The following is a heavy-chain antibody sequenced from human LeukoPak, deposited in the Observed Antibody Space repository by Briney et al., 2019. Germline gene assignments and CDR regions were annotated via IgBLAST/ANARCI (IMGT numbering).Heavy chain of an antibody. Sequence: GGSLRLSCAASGSTFSSYSMNWVRQAPGKGLEWVSSISSSSSYIYYADSVKGRFTISRDNAKNSLYLQMNSLRAEDTAVYYCARDSPYIVVVPAAISSAFDIWGQGTMVTVSS. D-gene: IGHD2-2*01. J-gene: IGHJ3*02. CDR2: ISSSSSYI. CDR1: GSTFSSYS. V-gene: IGHV3-21*01. CDR3: ARDSPYIVVVPAAISSAFDI.